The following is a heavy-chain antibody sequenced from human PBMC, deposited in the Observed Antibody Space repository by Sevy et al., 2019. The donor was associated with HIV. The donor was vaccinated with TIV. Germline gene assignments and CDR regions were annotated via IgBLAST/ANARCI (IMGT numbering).Heavy chain of an antibody. CDR2: LSFGGGKI. CDR1: GFAFYDYS. Sequence: GGSLRLSCAASGFAFYDYSMSWIRQAPGKGLEWVATLSFGGGKINYADSVKGGFTSSKDNSKNSFYLQMDNLRVEDTALYYCAREGCTRPHDYWGQGTRVTVSS. V-gene: IGHV3-23*01. D-gene: IGHD2-8*01. J-gene: IGHJ4*02. CDR3: AREGCTRPHDY.